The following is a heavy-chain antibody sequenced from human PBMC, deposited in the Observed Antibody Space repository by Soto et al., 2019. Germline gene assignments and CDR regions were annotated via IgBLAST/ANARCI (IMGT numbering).Heavy chain of an antibody. D-gene: IGHD3-10*01. Sequence: SLRLSCTASGFTFGDYAMSWVRQAPGKGLEWVGFIRSKAYGGTTEYAASVKGRFTISRDDSKSIAYLQMNSLKTEDTAVYYCTRDPPMVRGVITFYYYGMDVWGQGTTVTVSS. CDR1: GFTFGDYA. V-gene: IGHV3-49*04. CDR3: TRDPPMVRGVITFYYYGMDV. J-gene: IGHJ6*02. CDR2: IRSKAYGGTT.